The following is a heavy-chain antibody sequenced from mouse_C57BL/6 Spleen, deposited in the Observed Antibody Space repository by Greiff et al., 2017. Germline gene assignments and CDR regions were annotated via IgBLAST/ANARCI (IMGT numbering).Heavy chain of an antibody. V-gene: IGHV5-15*01. CDR2: ISNLAYSI. D-gene: IGHD1-1*01. J-gene: IGHJ1*03. CDR3: ARRVYSSSLWYFDV. CDR1: GFTISDYG. Sequence: EVKLMESGGGLVQPGGSLKLSCAASGFTISDYGMAWVRQAPRKGPEWVAFISNLAYSIYYADTVTGRFTISRENANNTLYLEMSSLRSEDTAMYYCARRVYSSSLWYFDVWGTGTTVTVSS.